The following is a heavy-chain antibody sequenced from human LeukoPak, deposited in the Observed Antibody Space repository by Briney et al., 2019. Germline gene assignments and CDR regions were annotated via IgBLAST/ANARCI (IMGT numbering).Heavy chain of an antibody. CDR1: GYIFINFG. Sequence: ASVKVSCKASGYIFINFGINWVRQAPGQGLEWMGWISGYNGYTKYAQKLQGRVTITTDTSTSTAHMELRSLRSDDTAVYYCARVSPHRNMSYDSQNWFDTWGQGTLVTVSS. V-gene: IGHV1-18*01. CDR2: ISGYNGYT. J-gene: IGHJ5*02. CDR3: ARVSPHRNMSYDSQNWFDT. D-gene: IGHD3-10*01.